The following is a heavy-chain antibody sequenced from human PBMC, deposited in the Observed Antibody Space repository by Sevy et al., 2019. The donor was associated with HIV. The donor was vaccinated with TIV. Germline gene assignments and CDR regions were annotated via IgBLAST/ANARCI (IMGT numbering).Heavy chain of an antibody. CDR1: GFTFSYYG. D-gene: IGHD6-19*01. V-gene: IGHV3-30*02. CDR2: IGYDGTDK. Sequence: GGSLRLSCTASGFTFSYYGMHWVRQTPGKGLEWVAFIGYDGTDKYYSDSVKGRFAISTDNSKNTLFLQMNSLRTEDTAIYYGAKNTASAGTGGFDYWGQGALVTVSS. CDR3: AKNTASAGTGGFDY. J-gene: IGHJ4*02.